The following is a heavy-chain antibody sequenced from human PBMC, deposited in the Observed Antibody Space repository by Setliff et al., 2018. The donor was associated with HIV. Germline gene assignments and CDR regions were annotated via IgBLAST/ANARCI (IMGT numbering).Heavy chain of an antibody. CDR1: GGSISSTSYY. J-gene: IGHJ4*02. CDR2: ISSSGNT. V-gene: IGHV4-39*01. D-gene: IGHD3-10*01. Sequence: SETLSLTCTVSGGSISSTSYYWGWIRQPPGTGLEWIVSISSSGNTYYNPSLKSRVTTSVDTPKNQFSLKLNSVTAADTAVYYCARAYFGSGIYYWGQGTLVTVSS. CDR3: ARAYFGSGIYY.